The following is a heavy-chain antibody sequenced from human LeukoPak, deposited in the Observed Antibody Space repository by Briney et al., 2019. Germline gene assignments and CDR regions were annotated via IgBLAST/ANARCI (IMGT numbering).Heavy chain of an antibody. CDR3: VVLWERLGDFFFDF. V-gene: IGHV1-18*01. Sequence: ASVKVSCKASGYTFISYGLTWVRQAPGQGLEWMGWISAYNGNTDYAQKFQGRVTMTTDTSTSTAYMEMSNLRSEDTAVYFCVVLWERLGDFFFDFWGQGTQVTVSS. CDR2: ISAYNGNT. D-gene: IGHD1-26*01. CDR1: GYTFISYG. J-gene: IGHJ4*02.